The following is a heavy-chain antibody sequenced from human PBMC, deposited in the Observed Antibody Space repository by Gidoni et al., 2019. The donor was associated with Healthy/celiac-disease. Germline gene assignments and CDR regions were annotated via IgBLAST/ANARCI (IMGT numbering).Heavy chain of an antibody. V-gene: IGHV4-61*02. CDR2: IYTSGST. D-gene: IGHD3-3*01. Sequence: QVQLQESGPGLVKPSQTLSLTCTVSVCSLRIGSSYCCWIRQPAGKGLEWIGRIYTSGSTNYNPYLKSRVTISVDTSKNQFSLKLSSVTAADTAVYYCARDVLGYDVWSGYSVDAFDIWGQGTMVTVSS. J-gene: IGHJ3*02. CDR3: ARDVLGYDVWSGYSVDAFDI. CDR1: VCSLRIGSSY.